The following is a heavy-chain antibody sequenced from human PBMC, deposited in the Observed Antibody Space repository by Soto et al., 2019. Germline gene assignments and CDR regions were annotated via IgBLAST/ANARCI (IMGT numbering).Heavy chain of an antibody. J-gene: IGHJ4*02. CDR3: ARGLSSRYYLDF. V-gene: IGHV4-30-2*01. Sequence: SETLCLICAVSGGSISSGRYSWTRLLQPPGKGLEWIGYTYHSGTTYYSPSLKSRVTISVDRSKNQFSLKLTSVTAADTAVYYWARGLSSRYYLDFWGQGTLIT. D-gene: IGHD1-20*01. CDR2: TYHSGTT. CDR1: GGSISSGRYS.